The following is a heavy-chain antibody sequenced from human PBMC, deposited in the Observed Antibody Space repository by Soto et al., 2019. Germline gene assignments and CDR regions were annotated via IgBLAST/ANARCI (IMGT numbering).Heavy chain of an antibody. D-gene: IGHD2-15*01. Sequence: QVHLVQSGAEVKKPGASVKVSCQASGYTFTNYAISWVRQAPGQGLEWMGWISASTRNTDQAQNFQGRVTMTIDTSTNTANMELRSLRSDDTAVYYCATCYCSVGSCYACWHFDLWGRGTLVTVSS. CDR1: GYTFTNYA. J-gene: IGHJ2*01. CDR3: ATCYCSVGSCYACWHFDL. CDR2: ISASTRNT. V-gene: IGHV1-18*01.